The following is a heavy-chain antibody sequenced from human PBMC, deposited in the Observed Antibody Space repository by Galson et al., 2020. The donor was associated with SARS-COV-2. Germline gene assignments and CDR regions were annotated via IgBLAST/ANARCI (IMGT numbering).Heavy chain of an antibody. CDR3: ARGDMGNDYFDY. CDR2: IYSEGSST. V-gene: IGHV3-74*01. J-gene: IGHJ4*02. Sequence: GALRLSCAASGFTFSSYWMHWVRQAPGKGLVWVSRIYSEGSSTSYADSVKGRFTISGDNAKNTLYLQMNSLRAEDTAVYYCARGDMGNDYFDYWGQGTLVTVSS. CDR1: GFTFSSYW. D-gene: IGHD7-27*01.